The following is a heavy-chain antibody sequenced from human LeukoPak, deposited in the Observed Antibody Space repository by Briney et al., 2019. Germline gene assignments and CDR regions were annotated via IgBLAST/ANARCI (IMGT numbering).Heavy chain of an antibody. Sequence: SETLSLTCTVSGGSISSGYYWGWIRQPPGKGLEWIGSIYHSGSTYYNPSLKSRVTISVDTSKNQFSLKLSSVTAADTAVYYCARVIGTTGNWFDPWGQGTLVTVSS. V-gene: IGHV4-38-2*02. CDR3: ARVIGTTGNWFDP. CDR2: IYHSGST. D-gene: IGHD1-1*01. CDR1: GGSISSGYY. J-gene: IGHJ5*02.